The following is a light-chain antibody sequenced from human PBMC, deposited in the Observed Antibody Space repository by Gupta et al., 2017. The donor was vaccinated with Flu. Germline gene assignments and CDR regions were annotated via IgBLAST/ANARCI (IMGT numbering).Light chain of an antibody. CDR1: QSVRSY. CDR3: QQRDNWPRT. V-gene: IGKV3-11*01. Sequence: ELALTQSPATLSLSPGESATLSCRTSQSVRSYLAWYQQKPGRAPRLLIYDASNRATGIPARFSGSGSGTDFTLTISSLEPEDLAVYYCQQRDNWPRTFGQGTKVEIK. J-gene: IGKJ1*01. CDR2: DAS.